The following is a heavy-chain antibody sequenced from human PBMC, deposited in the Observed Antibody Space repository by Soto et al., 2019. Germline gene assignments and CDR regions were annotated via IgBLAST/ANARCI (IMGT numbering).Heavy chain of an antibody. Sequence: GGSLRLSCAASGFTFSSYAMSWVRQAPGKGLEWVSAISGSGGSTYYADSVKGRFTISRDNSKNTLYLQMNSLRAEDTAVYYCAKGGCSGGSCYNLNYWGQGTLVTVSS. CDR1: GFTFSSYA. CDR3: AKGGCSGGSCYNLNY. J-gene: IGHJ4*02. CDR2: ISGSGGST. D-gene: IGHD2-15*01. V-gene: IGHV3-23*01.